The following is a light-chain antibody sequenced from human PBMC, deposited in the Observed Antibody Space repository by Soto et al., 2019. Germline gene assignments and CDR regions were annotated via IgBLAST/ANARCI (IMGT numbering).Light chain of an antibody. CDR2: DVA. CDR1: ISDVVGPKF. Sequence: QSLLSQLASVSDSRGQSITISRTGTISDVVGPKFVCLYPQHPGKPPKPIIYDVANRPSGVSNRFSGSKSGSTASLIISRLQTEDEADYYCVSYTSSTTSVFGTGTKVTVL. CDR3: VSYTSSTTSV. J-gene: IGLJ1*01. V-gene: IGLV2-14*03.